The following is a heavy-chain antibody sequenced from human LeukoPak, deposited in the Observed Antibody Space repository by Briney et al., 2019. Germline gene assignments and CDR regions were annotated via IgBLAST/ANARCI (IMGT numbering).Heavy chain of an antibody. CDR3: ARVPLQLYGWYFDP. CDR2: IYHSGST. V-gene: IGHV4-30-2*01. CDR1: GGSISSGGYS. J-gene: IGHJ2*01. D-gene: IGHD1-1*01. Sequence: SQTLSLTCAVSGGSISSGGYSWSWIRQPPGKGLEWIGYIYHSGSTYYNPSLKSRVTISVDRSKNQFSLKLSSVTAADTAVYYCARVPLQLYGWYFDPWGRGTLVTVSS.